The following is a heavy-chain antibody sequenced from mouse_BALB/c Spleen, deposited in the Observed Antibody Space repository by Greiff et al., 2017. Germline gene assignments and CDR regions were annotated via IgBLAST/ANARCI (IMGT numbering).Heavy chain of an antibody. CDR1: GYTFTSYW. V-gene: IGHV1-5*01. CDR3: TLYRYDGAY. Sequence: EVQLQQSGTVLARPGASVKMSCKASGYTFTSYWMHWVKQRPGQGLEWIGAIYPGNSDTSYDQKFKGKAKLTAVTSTSTAYMELSSLTNEDSAVYYCTLYRYDGAYWGQGTLVTVSA. D-gene: IGHD2-14*01. J-gene: IGHJ3*01. CDR2: IYPGNSDT.